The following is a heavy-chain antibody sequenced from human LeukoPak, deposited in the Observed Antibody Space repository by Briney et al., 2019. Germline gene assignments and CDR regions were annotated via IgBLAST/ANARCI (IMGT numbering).Heavy chain of an antibody. D-gene: IGHD3-22*01. Sequence: PGGSLRLSCAASGFIFSSYSMNWVRQAPGKGLEWVSVIYSGGSTYYADSVKGRFTISRDNSKNTLYLQMNSLRAEDTAVYYCAREYDSASMDVWGQGTTVTVSS. CDR2: IYSGGST. CDR3: AREYDSASMDV. J-gene: IGHJ6*02. V-gene: IGHV3-53*01. CDR1: GFIFSSYS.